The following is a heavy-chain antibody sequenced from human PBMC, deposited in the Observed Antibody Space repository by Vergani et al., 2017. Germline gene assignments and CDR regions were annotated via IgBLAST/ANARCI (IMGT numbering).Heavy chain of an antibody. V-gene: IGHV4-59*01. D-gene: IGHD3-22*01. CDR3: AREGLGRHLDY. CDR2: IYYSGST. J-gene: IGHJ4*02. Sequence: QVQLQESGPGLVKPSETLSLTCTVSGGSISSYYWSWIRQPPGKGLEWIGYIYYSGSTNYNPSLKSRVTISVHTSTNQFSLKLSAVTPADTAVYYCAREGLGRHLDYWGQGTLVTVSS. CDR1: GGSISSYY.